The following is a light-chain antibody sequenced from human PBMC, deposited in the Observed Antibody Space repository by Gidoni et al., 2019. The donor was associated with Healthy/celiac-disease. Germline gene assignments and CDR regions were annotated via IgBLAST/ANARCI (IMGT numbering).Light chain of an antibody. CDR3: MQALQTPIT. J-gene: IGKJ5*01. V-gene: IGKV2-28*01. CDR2: LGS. Sequence: VTPGEPASISCRSSQSLLHSNGYNYLDWYLQKPGQSPQLLIYLGSNRASGVPDRFSGSGSGTDFTLKISRVEAGDVGVYYCMQALQTPITFGQGTRLEIK. CDR1: QSLLHSNGYNY.